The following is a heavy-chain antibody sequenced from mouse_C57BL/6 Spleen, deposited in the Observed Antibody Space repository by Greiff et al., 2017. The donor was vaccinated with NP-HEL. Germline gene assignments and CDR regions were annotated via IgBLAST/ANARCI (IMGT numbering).Heavy chain of an antibody. D-gene: IGHD1-1*01. CDR2: ISSGSSTI. V-gene: IGHV5-17*01. CDR1: GFTFSDYG. Sequence: EVQVVESGGGLVKPGGSLKLSCAASGFTFSDYGMHWVRQAPEKGLEWVAYISSGSSTIYYADTVKGRFTISRDNAKNTLFLQMTSLRSEDTAMYYCARKATTVVATDYWYFDVWGTGTTVTVSS. CDR3: ARKATTVVATDYWYFDV. J-gene: IGHJ1*03.